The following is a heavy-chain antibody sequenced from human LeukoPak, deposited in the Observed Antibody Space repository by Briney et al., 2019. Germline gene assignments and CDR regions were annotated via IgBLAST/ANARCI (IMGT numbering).Heavy chain of an antibody. CDR2: NKANSGDT. Sequence: ASVKVSCKASGYSFTDYYIHWVRQAPGQGLEWMGWNKANSGDTNYAQKFKGRVTMTRDTSISTAYMELSSLRSDDTAVYYCARVVTWYFDLWGRGTLVTVSS. J-gene: IGHJ2*01. D-gene: IGHD5-18*01. CDR3: ARVVTWYFDL. V-gene: IGHV1-2*02. CDR1: GYSFTDYY.